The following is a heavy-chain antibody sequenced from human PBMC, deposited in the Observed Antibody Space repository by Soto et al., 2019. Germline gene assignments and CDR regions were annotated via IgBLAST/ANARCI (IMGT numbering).Heavy chain of an antibody. CDR2: INHTGTT. Sequence: QVLLQQWGAGLLKPSETLSLTCAVYGGSFSDYYWSWIRQPPGKGLEWIGEINHTGTTNYNPSLKSRVTISVDTSKNQVSLKLSSVTAADTAVYYCARGDLRVPGHWGQGTLVTVSS. CDR1: GGSFSDYY. V-gene: IGHV4-34*01. D-gene: IGHD3-10*01. J-gene: IGHJ1*01. CDR3: ARGDLRVPGH.